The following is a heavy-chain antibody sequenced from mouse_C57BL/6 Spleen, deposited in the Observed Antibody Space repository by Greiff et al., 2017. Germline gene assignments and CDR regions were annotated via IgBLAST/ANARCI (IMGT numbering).Heavy chain of an antibody. CDR2: IDPSDSYT. Sequence: QVQLQQSGAELVRPGTSVKLSCKASGYTFTSYWMHWVKQRPGQGLEWIGVIDPSDSYTNYNQKFKGKATLTVDTSSSTAYMQLSSLTSEDSAVYYCARYPPPHYYGSSYWYFDVWGTGTTVTVSS. CDR3: ARYPPPHYYGSSYWYFDV. J-gene: IGHJ1*03. CDR1: GYTFTSYW. D-gene: IGHD1-1*01. V-gene: IGHV1-59*01.